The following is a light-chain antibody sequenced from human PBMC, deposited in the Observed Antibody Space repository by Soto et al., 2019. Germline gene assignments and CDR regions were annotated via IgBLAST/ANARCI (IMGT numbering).Light chain of an antibody. V-gene: IGKV1-5*01. Sequence: DIQMTQSPSTLSASVGDRVTITCRAGQSISSWLAWYQQKPGKAPKLLIYDASTLESGVPSRFSGSGSGTEFTLTISSLQPDDFATYYGQQYNNYPYTFGQGTKLEIK. J-gene: IGKJ2*01. CDR1: QSISSW. CDR3: QQYNNYPYT. CDR2: DAS.